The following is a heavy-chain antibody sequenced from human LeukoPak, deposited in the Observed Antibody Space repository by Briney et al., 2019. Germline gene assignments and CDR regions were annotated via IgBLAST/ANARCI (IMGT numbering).Heavy chain of an antibody. CDR3: AKAMAYYYYYMDV. V-gene: IGHV4-34*01. J-gene: IGHJ6*03. Sequence: PSETLSLTCAVYGGSFSCYYWSWIRQPPGKGLEWIGEINHSGSTNYNPSLKSRVTISVDTSKNQFSLKLSSVTAADTAVYYCAKAMAYYYYYMDVWGKGTTVTVSS. D-gene: IGHD5-18*01. CDR2: INHSGST. CDR1: GGSFSCYY.